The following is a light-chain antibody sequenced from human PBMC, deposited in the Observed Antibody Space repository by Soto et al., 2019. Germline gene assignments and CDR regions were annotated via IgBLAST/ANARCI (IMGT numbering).Light chain of an antibody. CDR2: GAS. CDR3: QQRSNWPPLT. Sequence: EIVMTQSPATLSVSPGEGATLSCRASQSVSSKLAWYQQKPGQAPRLLIYGASTRATGIPARFSGSGSGTEFTLIISSLEPEDFAVYYCQQRSNWPPLTFGGGTKVEIK. J-gene: IGKJ4*01. V-gene: IGKV3-15*01. CDR1: QSVSSK.